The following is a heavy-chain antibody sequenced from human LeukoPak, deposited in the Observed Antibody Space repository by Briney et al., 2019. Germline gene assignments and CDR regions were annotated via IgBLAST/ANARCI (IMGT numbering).Heavy chain of an antibody. CDR3: ARDYCSSISCMDA. D-gene: IGHD2-2*01. CDR1: GFTFSRYG. J-gene: IGHJ6*02. Sequence: PGGSLRLSCAASGFTFSRYGMHWVRQGPGKGLERGAAIWSDGNNQEHGASVNRRFTISRDNSKNTLYLQMNSLRAEDTAMYYCARDYCSSISCMDAWGQGTTVTVSS. CDR2: IWSDGNNQ. V-gene: IGHV3-33*01.